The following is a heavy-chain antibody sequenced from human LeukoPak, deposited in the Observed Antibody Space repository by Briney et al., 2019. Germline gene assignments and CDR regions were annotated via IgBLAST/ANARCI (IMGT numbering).Heavy chain of an antibody. CDR3: TRYFYNSGPNDY. Sequence: PGGSLRLSCAASGFTFSSHWMSWVRQAPGKGLEWVANIKQDGSDKRYVDSVKGRFTISRDNAKTSLYLEMNSLRAEVTAVYYCTRYFYNSGPNDYWGQGTLVTVSS. J-gene: IGHJ4*02. CDR2: IKQDGSDK. D-gene: IGHD3-10*01. V-gene: IGHV3-7*01. CDR1: GFTFSSHW.